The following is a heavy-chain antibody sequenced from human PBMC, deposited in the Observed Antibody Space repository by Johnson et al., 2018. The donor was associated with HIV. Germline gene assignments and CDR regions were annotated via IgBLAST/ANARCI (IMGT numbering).Heavy chain of an antibody. CDR2: ISWNSGSI. CDR1: GLTFSHYP. CDR3: AKDKSWIDHAFDI. J-gene: IGHJ3*02. Sequence: EVQLVESGGGLVKPGTSLRLSCAASGLTFSHYPMHWVRQAPGKGLEWVSGISWNSGSIGYADSVKGRFTISRDNAKNSLYLQMNSLRAEDTALYYCAKDKSWIDHAFDIWGQGTMVTVSS. D-gene: IGHD2-2*03. V-gene: IGHV3-9*01.